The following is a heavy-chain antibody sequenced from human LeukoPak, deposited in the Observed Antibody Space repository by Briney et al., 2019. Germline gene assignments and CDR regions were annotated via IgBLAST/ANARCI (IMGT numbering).Heavy chain of an antibody. J-gene: IGHJ4*02. V-gene: IGHV3-23*01. CDR2: ISNSGGST. CDR3: AKRASGSGTSLYYFDY. Sequence: PGASLRLSCAASGFTFSSYAMSWVRQAPGKGLEWVSVISNSGGSTFYADSVKGRFTISRDNSKNTLYLQMNSLRAEDTAVYYCAKRASGSGTSLYYFDYWGQGTLVTVSS. CDR1: GFTFSSYA. D-gene: IGHD3-10*01.